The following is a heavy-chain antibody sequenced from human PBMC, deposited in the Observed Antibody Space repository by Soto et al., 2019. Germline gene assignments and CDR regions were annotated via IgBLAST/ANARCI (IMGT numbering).Heavy chain of an antibody. J-gene: IGHJ6*02. V-gene: IGHV4-59*01. Sequence: SETLSLTCTVSGGSISSYYWSWIRQPPGKGLEWIGYIYYSGSINYNPSLKSRVTISVDTSKNQFSLKLSSVTVADTAVYYCARGQLHHYYYYGMDVWGQGTTVTVS. CDR1: GGSISSYY. CDR2: IYYSGSI. D-gene: IGHD1-7*01. CDR3: ARGQLHHYYYYGMDV.